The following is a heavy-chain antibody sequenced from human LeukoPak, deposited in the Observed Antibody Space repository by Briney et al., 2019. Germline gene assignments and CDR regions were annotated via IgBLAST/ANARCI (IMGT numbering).Heavy chain of an antibody. CDR2: ISYDGSNK. Sequence: GGSLRLSCGASGFNFSSHAMHWVRQAPGKGLEWVAVISYDGSNKYYAESVKGRFTIPRDNSKNTLYLQMNSLRAEDTAVYYCARGRGYCSSISCYPHDAFDIWGQGTMVTVSS. CDR3: ARGRGYCSSISCYPHDAFDI. D-gene: IGHD2-2*01. J-gene: IGHJ3*02. V-gene: IGHV3-30-3*01. CDR1: GFNFSSHA.